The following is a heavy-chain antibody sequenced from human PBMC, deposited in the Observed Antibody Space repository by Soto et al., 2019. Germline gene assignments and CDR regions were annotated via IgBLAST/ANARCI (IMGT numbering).Heavy chain of an antibody. CDR1: GFTFSTFS. V-gene: IGHV3-48*02. CDR3: ARDLGWAFDS. CDR2: ISGGGRPI. Sequence: EVQLVESGGGSVQPGGSLRLSCAASGFTFSTFSMNWVRQAPGRGLEWISYISGGGRPISSADSVKGRFTISRDNAKNSLYLQMDGLTDEDTAVYYCARDLGWAFDSWGQGTLVPVSS. J-gene: IGHJ4*02. D-gene: IGHD6-19*01.